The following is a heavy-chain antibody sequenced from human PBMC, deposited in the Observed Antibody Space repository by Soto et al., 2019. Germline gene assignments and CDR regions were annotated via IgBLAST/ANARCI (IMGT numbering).Heavy chain of an antibody. D-gene: IGHD2-15*01. Sequence: ASVKVSCKASGYTFTSYYMHWVRQAPGQGLEWMGIINPSGGSTSYAQKFQGRVNMTRDTSTSTVYMELSSLRSEDTAVYYCAIEYSLGHCSGGSCYSSKLAFDIWGQGTMVTVSS. V-gene: IGHV1-46*03. CDR3: AIEYSLGHCSGGSCYSSKLAFDI. CDR1: GYTFTSYY. J-gene: IGHJ3*02. CDR2: INPSGGST.